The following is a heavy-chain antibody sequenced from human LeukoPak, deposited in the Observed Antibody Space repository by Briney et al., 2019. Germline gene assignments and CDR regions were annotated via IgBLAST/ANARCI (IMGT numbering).Heavy chain of an antibody. CDR2: ISAYNGNT. CDR3: ALYSSSWYWGFTFYNY. D-gene: IGHD6-13*01. J-gene: IGHJ4*02. Sequence: ASVKVSCKASGYTFTSYGISWVRQAPGQGLEWMGWISAYNGNTNYAQKLQGRVTMTTDTSTSTAYMELRSLRSDDTAVYYCALYSSSWYWGFTFYNYWGQGTLVTVSS. V-gene: IGHV1-18*01. CDR1: GYTFTSYG.